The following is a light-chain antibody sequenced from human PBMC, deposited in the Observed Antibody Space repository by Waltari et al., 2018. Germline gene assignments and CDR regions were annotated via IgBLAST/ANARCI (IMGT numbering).Light chain of an antibody. CDR2: RES. CDR3: QQYNSYSLLS. CDR1: QGFRGL. V-gene: IGKV1-5*03. J-gene: IGKJ4*01. Sequence: RQGFRGLLGWYKQKPRIAHKLLIYRESTLESVVPSRLSGSGSGTEFTLTSSSLQPEDFATYYCQQYNSYSLLSFGGGTKGESK.